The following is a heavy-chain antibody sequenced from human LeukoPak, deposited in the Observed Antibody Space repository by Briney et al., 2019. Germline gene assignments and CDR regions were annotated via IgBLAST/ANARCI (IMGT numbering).Heavy chain of an antibody. V-gene: IGHV4-34*01. D-gene: IGHD3-10*01. CDR3: ARARITMVRGAPPDY. J-gene: IGHJ4*02. CDR1: RGSFSGYY. Sequence: SETLSLTCAVYRGSFSGYYWIWIRQPPGKGLEWIREIYHSGSTNYYPSLKSRVTISVDTSKNQFSLKPSSVTAADTAVYYCARARITMVRGAPPDYWGQGTLLTVSS. CDR2: IYHSGST.